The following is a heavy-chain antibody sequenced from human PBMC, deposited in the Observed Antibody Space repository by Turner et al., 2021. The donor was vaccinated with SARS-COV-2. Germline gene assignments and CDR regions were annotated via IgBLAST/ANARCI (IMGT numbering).Heavy chain of an antibody. D-gene: IGHD4-4*01. V-gene: IGHV3-30*18. Sequence: VQLVESGGGLVQPGRSLRLSCAASGFTFSSYGMHWVRQAPGKGLGWVAVISYDGNNKYYADSVKGRFTISRDNSKNTLYLQMNSLRAEDTAVYYCAKQLGLYSNPMYYFDYWGQGTLVTVSS. CDR1: GFTFSSYG. J-gene: IGHJ4*02. CDR2: ISYDGNNK. CDR3: AKQLGLYSNPMYYFDY.